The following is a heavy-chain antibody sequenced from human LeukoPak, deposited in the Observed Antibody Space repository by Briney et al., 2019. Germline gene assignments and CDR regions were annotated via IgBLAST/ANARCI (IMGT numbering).Heavy chain of an antibody. Sequence: GASVKGSCKASGYTFTGYYMHWVRKAPGQGVEWVGWINPNSGGTNYAQKFQGRVTMTRDTSISTAYMELSRLRSDDTAVYYCARDLQDSSSSNWFDPWGQGTLVTVSS. CDR3: ARDLQDSSSSNWFDP. CDR1: GYTFTGYY. V-gene: IGHV1-2*02. D-gene: IGHD6-6*01. J-gene: IGHJ5*02. CDR2: INPNSGGT.